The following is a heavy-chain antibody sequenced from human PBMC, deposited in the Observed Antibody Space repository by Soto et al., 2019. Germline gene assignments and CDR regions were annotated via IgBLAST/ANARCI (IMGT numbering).Heavy chain of an antibody. CDR3: ARVFSSGSVWMYFIDF. V-gene: IGHV4-4*02. CDR2: VFHTGGT. D-gene: IGHD2-8*01. Sequence: LQESGPGLVKPSETLSRTCTGSSDAIAGENWWSWVRQPPGLGLEWIGEVFHTGGTNYNPSLKSRVTMEVDKSKSQFSLQLISATAADTAVYYCARVFSSGSVWMYFIDFCGQGTLCSVSS. CDR1: SDAIAGENW. J-gene: IGHJ4*02.